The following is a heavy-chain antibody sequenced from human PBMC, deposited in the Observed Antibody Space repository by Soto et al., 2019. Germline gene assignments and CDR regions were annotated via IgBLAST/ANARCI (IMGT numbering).Heavy chain of an antibody. CDR1: GGPICECA. Sequence: GGPQTLTSPASGGPICECAMSWFRQAPGRGLEWVGFIRSKAYGGTTEYAASVKGRFTISRDDSKSIAYLQMNSLKTEDTAVYYCTRDLFSGYCSSTSCYDNYWGQGNLVNGS. CDR2: IRSKAYGGTT. V-gene: IGHV3-49*03. D-gene: IGHD2-2*01. J-gene: IGHJ4*02. CDR3: TRDLFSGYCSSTSCYDNY.